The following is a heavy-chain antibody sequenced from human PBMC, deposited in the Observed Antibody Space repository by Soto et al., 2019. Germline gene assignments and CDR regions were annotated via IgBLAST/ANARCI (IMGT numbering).Heavy chain of an antibody. CDR1: GFTFSSYG. V-gene: IGHV3-30*03. J-gene: IGHJ4*02. Sequence: QVQLVESGGGVVQPGRSLRLSCAASGFTFSSYGMHQVRQAPGKGLEWVAVIQYDGSNKYYADSVKGRFTISRDNSKNTLYLQMNSLRAEDTAMYYCARGERCGDRTVSYCFDYWGQGALVIVSS. CDR2: IQYDGSNK. D-gene: IGHD2-21*01. CDR3: ARGERCGDRTVSYCFDY.